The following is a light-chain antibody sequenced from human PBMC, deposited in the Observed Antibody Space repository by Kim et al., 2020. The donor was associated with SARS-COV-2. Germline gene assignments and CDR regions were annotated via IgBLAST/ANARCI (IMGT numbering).Light chain of an antibody. CDR1: QTISSSY. V-gene: IGKV3-20*01. J-gene: IGKJ1*01. CDR2: GTS. CDR3: QQYGSSPRT. Sequence: PGQRATLSCRASQTISSSYLAWYQQKPGQTPRLLIYGTSNRAAGIPDRFSGSGSGTDFTLTISRLEPEDFAVYYCQQYGSSPRTFGQGTKVDIK.